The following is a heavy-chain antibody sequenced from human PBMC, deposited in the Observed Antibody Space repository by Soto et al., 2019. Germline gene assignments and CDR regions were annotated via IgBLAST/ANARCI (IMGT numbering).Heavy chain of an antibody. CDR3: ARDHLILPAHDFFYGSDV. CDR2: IPQEGGDG. J-gene: IGHJ6*02. CDR1: GFTFRMYS. Sequence: GGSLRLSCEVSGFTFRMYSMSWVRQAPGKGLEWVAKIPQEGGDGHYLDSVKGRFIISRDNAKNSLYLQMNSLRGEDTAVYYCARDHLILPAHDFFYGSDVWGQGATVTVSS. V-gene: IGHV3-7*03. D-gene: IGHD2-21*02.